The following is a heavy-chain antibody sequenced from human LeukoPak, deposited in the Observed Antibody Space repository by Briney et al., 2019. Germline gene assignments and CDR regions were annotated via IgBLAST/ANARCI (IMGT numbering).Heavy chain of an antibody. CDR1: GFTFNTYG. J-gene: IGHJ4*02. CDR3: AKDGADIVVVVAPYFDY. V-gene: IGHV3-30*18. CDR2: ISHHGSNK. Sequence: GGSLRLSCVASGFTFNTYGMNWVRQAPGKGLEWVAVISHHGSNKFYADSVKGRFTISRDNSNNMVYLQMNGLRAEDTAVYYCAKDGADIVVVVAPYFDYWGREPWSPSPQ. D-gene: IGHD2-15*01.